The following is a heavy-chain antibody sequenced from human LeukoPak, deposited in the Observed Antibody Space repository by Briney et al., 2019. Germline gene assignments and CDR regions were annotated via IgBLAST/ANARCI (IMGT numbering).Heavy chain of an antibody. J-gene: IGHJ6*02. CDR3: VKDRPCDTCMPMDA. Sequence: PRGSLRLSCAASGVTFSGYSMSWVRQAPGKGLEWVAGLGRTGEYKYYADSVKGRFTISRDNSKDTVSLQMTSLRAEASAIYYCVKDRPCDTCMPMDAWGQGTTVTVSS. CDR1: GVTFSGYS. D-gene: IGHD2-8*01. V-gene: IGHV3-23*01. CDR2: LGRTGEYK.